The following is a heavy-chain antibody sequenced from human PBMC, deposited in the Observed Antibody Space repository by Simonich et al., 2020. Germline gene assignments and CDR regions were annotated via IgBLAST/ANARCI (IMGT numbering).Heavy chain of an antibody. D-gene: IGHD2-2*01. CDR1: GYTFTSYD. CDR2: MNPNRGNT. Sequence: QVQLVQSGAEVKKPGASVKVSCKASGYTFTSYDINWVRQATGQGLEWKGCMNPNRGNTGYAKKFQGRVTITRNTSISTAYMELSSLRSEDTAVYYCARARYCSSTSCYNWFDPWGQGTLVTVSS. CDR3: ARARYCSSTSCYNWFDP. V-gene: IGHV1-8*03. J-gene: IGHJ5*02.